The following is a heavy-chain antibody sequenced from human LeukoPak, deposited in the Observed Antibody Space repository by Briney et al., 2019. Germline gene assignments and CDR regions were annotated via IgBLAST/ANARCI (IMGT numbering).Heavy chain of an antibody. V-gene: IGHV4-59*01. J-gene: IGHJ4*02. CDR2: IYYSGST. CDR3: ARDGAAGFDY. Sequence: PSETLSLTCTVSGGSISSYYWSWIRQPPGKGLEWIGYIYYSGSTNYNPSLKSRVTISVDTSKNQFSLKLRSVTAADTAVYYCARDGAAGFDYWGQGTLVTVSS. CDR1: GGSISSYY. D-gene: IGHD6-13*01.